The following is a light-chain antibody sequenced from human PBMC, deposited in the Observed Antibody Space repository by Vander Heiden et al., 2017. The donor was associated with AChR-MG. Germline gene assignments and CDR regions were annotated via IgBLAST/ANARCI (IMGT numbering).Light chain of an antibody. CDR2: DAS. Sequence: DIILTQSPATLSASPGERVTLSCRARQTISSNLAWYQHKPGQAPRLLIYDASRRATGIPVKFSGSRSGTDFTLTIDSLQSEDFAVYYCQQDNNWPITFGQGTRLGI. J-gene: IGKJ5*01. V-gene: IGKV3-15*01. CDR1: QTISSN. CDR3: QQDNNWPIT.